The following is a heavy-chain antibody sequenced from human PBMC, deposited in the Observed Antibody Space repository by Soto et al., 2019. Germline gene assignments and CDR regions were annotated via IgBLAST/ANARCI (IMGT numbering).Heavy chain of an antibody. CDR3: ARDRGWVNGDEDDY. Sequence: EVQLVESGGGLVQPGGSLRLSCAASGLTFSSYSMNWVRQAPGKGLEWVSYISSSSSTIYYADSVKGRFTISRDNAKNSLYLQMNSLRDEDTAVYYCARDRGWVNGDEDDYWGQGTLVTVSS. J-gene: IGHJ4*02. V-gene: IGHV3-48*02. CDR1: GLTFSSYS. CDR2: ISSSSSTI. D-gene: IGHD4-17*01.